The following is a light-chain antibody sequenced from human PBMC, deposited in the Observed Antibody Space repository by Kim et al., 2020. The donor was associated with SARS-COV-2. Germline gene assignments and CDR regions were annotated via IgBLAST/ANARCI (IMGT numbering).Light chain of an antibody. V-gene: IGLV3-9*01. CDR2: RDS. J-gene: IGLJ2*01. Sequence: SYELTQPLSVSVALGQTARITCGGNNIGSKNVHWYQQKPGQAPELVIYRDSNRPSGIPERFSGSNSGNTATLTISRAQAGDEADYYCQVWDSSTVVFGGG. CDR3: QVWDSSTVV. CDR1: NIGSKN.